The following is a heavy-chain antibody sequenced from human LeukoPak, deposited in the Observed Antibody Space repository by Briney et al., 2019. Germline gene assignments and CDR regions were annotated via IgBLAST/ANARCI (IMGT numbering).Heavy chain of an antibody. CDR1: GYVFINYY. CDR2: INPKSGAT. D-gene: IGHD5-24*01. V-gene: IGHV1-2*02. CDR3: ARAAWLQFPRRAFDI. J-gene: IGHJ3*02. Sequence: GASLKVSCKTSGYVFINYYIHWVRLAPGQGLQWMGWINPKSGATNYAQSFQGRVALTTDTSISTAIMELSRLRSDDTPVYYCARAAWLQFPRRAFDIWGQGTMVTVPS.